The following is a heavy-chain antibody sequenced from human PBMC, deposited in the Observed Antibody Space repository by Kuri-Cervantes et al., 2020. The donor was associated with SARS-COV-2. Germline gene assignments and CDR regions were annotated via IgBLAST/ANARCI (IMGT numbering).Heavy chain of an antibody. CDR3: AKNGGATQIPFDS. D-gene: IGHD3-16*01. CDR2: ISGSGGST. V-gene: IGHV3-23*01. Sequence: GGSLRLSCAASGFTFSDYYMSWIRQAPGKGLEWVSVISGSGGSTYYSDSVTGRFTISRDNSKNTLYLQMNSLRAEDTAVYYCAKNGGATQIPFDSWGQGTLVTVSS. CDR1: GFTFSDYY. J-gene: IGHJ4*02.